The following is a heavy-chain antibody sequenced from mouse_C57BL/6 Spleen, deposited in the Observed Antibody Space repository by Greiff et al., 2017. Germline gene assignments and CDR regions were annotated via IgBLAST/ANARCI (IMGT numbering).Heavy chain of an antibody. CDR1: GFTFSSYA. J-gene: IGHJ2*01. CDR2: ISDGGSYT. Sequence: EVKVVESGGGLVKPGGSLKLSCAASGFTFSSYAMSWVRQTPEKRLEWVATISDGGSYTYYPDNVKGRFTISRDNAKNNLYLQMSHLKSEDTAMYYCARGLGCCYFDYWGQGTTLTVSS. V-gene: IGHV5-4*03. CDR3: ARGLGCCYFDY. D-gene: IGHD3-1*01.